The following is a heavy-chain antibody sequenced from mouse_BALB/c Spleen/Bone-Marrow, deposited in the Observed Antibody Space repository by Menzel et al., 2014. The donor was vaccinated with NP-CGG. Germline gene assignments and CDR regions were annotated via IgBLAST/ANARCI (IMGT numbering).Heavy chain of an antibody. Sequence: LVESGPALVKPGASVRISCKASGYTFTSYYIHWVKQRPGQGLEWIGWIYPGNVNTKYNEKFKGKATLTADKSSSTAYMQVSSLTSEDSAVYFCARSYDYDGNYAMDYWGQGTSVTVSS. V-gene: IGHV1S56*01. J-gene: IGHJ4*01. D-gene: IGHD2-4*01. CDR1: GYTFTSYY. CDR3: ARSYDYDGNYAMDY. CDR2: IYPGNVNT.